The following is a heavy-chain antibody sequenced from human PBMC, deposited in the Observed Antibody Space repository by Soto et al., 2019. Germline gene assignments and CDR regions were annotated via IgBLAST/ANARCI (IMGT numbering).Heavy chain of an antibody. Sequence: GGSLRLSCAASGFTFSSYAMSWVRQAPGKGLEWVSAISGSGGSTYYADSVKGRFTISRDNSKNTLYLQMNSLRAEDTAVYYCAKYLPGVGITMGLSKSLYYYYYYMDVWGKGTTVTVSS. J-gene: IGHJ6*03. D-gene: IGHD3-3*01. CDR3: AKYLPGVGITMGLSKSLYYYYYYMDV. CDR1: GFTFSSYA. CDR2: ISGSGGST. V-gene: IGHV3-23*01.